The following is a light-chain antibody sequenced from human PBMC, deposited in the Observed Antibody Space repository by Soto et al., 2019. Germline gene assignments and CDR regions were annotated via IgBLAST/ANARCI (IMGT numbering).Light chain of an antibody. CDR1: TSDVGTYNL. V-gene: IGLV2-23*02. CDR2: EVN. Sequence: QPVLTQPASVSGSLGQTITISCTGTTSDVGTYNLVSWSQQLPDKAPKLIIREVNNRPSGVSTRFSGSKSGNTASLTISGLQAEDDADYHCYSSAGSSTYVFGTGTKVTVL. J-gene: IGLJ1*01. CDR3: YSSAGSSTYV.